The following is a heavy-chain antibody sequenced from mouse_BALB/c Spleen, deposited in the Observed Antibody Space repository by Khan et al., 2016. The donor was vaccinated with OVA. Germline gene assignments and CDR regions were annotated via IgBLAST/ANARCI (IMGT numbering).Heavy chain of an antibody. Sequence: QVQLQQSGAELAKPGASVTMSCKASGFTFITYWMHWVKQRPGQGLEWIGYINPASGFTDYNQKFKDKATLTADKSSSTAYMQLSSLTSEDSAVYYCARDRIDYWGQGTTLTVSS. J-gene: IGHJ2*01. CDR1: GFTFITYW. CDR3: ARDRIDY. V-gene: IGHV1-7*01. CDR2: INPASGFT.